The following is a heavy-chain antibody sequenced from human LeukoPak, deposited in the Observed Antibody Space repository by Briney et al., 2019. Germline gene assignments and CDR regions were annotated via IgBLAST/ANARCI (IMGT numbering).Heavy chain of an antibody. CDR1: GGSISSSSYY. D-gene: IGHD3-10*01. J-gene: IGHJ4*02. V-gene: IGHV4-39*01. CDR3: ARRMVRGVSPMY. Sequence: SETLSLTCTVSGGSISSSSYYWGWIRQPPGKGLEWIGSIYYSGSIYYNPSLKSRVTISVDTSKNQFSLKLSSVTAADTAVYYCARRMVRGVSPMYWGQGTLVTVSS. CDR2: IYYSGSI.